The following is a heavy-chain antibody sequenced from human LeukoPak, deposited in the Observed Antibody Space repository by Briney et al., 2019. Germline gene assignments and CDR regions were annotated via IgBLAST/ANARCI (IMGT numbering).Heavy chain of an antibody. V-gene: IGHV2-5*02. CDR3: ANVARGSGGLFDY. J-gene: IGHJ4*02. D-gene: IGHD3-10*01. CDR1: GISLNTRGGG. Sequence: SGPTLVNPTQTLTLTCSVSGISLNTRGGGVAWIRQPPGKALEWLSLIYWDDDKRYRSSRKSRLTITKDTSKNQVVLRMTNMDPVDTGTYYCANVARGSGGLFDYWGQGTLVTVSS. CDR2: IYWDDDK.